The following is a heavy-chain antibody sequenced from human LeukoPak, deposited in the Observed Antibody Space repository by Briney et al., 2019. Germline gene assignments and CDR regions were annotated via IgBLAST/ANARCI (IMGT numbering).Heavy chain of an antibody. CDR1: GFTFSNYW. D-gene: IGHD3-3*01. CDR3: VSGSLQSGYNFDY. V-gene: IGHV3-74*01. J-gene: IGHJ4*02. Sequence: GGSLRLSCAASGFTFSNYWMHWIRQVPGKGLVWVSHIKYDGSATNYADSVKGRFTISRDNAKNTLYLQMNSLRAEDTAVYYCVSGSLQSGYNFDYWGQGAWSPSRQ. CDR2: IKYDGSAT.